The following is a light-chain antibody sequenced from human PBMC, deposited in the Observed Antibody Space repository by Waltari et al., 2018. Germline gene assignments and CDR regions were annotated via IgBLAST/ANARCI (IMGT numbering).Light chain of an antibody. V-gene: IGLV2-11*01. J-gene: IGLJ3*02. Sequence: QSALTQPRSVSGSPGQSVTIHCAGTSSDVGPYSHVSWSQTHPGQAPNLMIYDVNKRPSGFPDRFSGSKSGNTASLTISGLQAEDEADYYCCSYAVSYTYKFGGGTKVTVL. CDR1: SSDVGPYSH. CDR2: DVN. CDR3: CSYAVSYTYK.